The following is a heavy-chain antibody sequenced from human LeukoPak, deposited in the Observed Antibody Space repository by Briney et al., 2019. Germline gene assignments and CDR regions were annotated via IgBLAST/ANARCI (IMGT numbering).Heavy chain of an antibody. CDR2: FDPEDGET. J-gene: IGHJ6*03. CDR1: GYTLTELS. V-gene: IGHV1-24*01. Sequence: ASVKVSCKVSGYTLTELSMHWVRQAPGKGLEWMGGFDPEDGETIYAQKFQGRVTMTEDTSTDTAYMELSSLRSEDTAVYYCATGRRYYDSSGYYYYYYMDVWGKGTTVTVSS. D-gene: IGHD3-22*01. CDR3: ATGRRYYDSSGYYYYYYMDV.